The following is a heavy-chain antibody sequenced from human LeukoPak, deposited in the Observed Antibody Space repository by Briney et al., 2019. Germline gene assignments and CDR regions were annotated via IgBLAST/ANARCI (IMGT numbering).Heavy chain of an antibody. Sequence: GESLKISCQGSGSSFTTYWIAWVRQLPGEGLEWMGIVYPVDSDTRYSPSFQGQVTISADKSISTAYLQWSSLKASNTATYYCARYSPGRPLDYWGQGTLVTVSS. V-gene: IGHV5-51*01. CDR1: GSSFTTYW. D-gene: IGHD2-21*01. CDR2: VYPVDSDT. CDR3: ARYSPGRPLDY. J-gene: IGHJ4*02.